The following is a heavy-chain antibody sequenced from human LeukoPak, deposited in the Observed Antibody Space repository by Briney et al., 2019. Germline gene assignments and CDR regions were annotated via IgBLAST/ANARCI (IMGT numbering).Heavy chain of an antibody. J-gene: IGHJ4*02. CDR1: GGSISSSSYY. D-gene: IGHD6-19*01. CDR3: ASYPEIRIAVAAPFDY. Sequence: PSETLSLTCTVSGGSISSSSYYWGWIRQPPGKGLEWIGSIYYSGSTYYNPSLKSRVTISVDTSKNQFSLKLSSVTAADTAVYYCASYPEIRIAVAAPFDYWGQGTLVTVSS. CDR2: IYYSGST. V-gene: IGHV4-39*07.